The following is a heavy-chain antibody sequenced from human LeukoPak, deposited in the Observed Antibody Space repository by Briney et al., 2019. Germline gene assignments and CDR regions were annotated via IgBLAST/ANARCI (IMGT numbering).Heavy chain of an antibody. CDR3: ARVAKERVGGVYYFDY. CDR1: GFTLSDYD. Sequence: GGSLRLSCAASGFTLSDYDMHWVRQATGKGLEWVSAIGTAGDTYYTGSVKGRFTISKENAKNSLYLQMNSLRAGDTAVYYCARVAKERVGGVYYFDYWGRGTLVTVSS. D-gene: IGHD1-1*01. J-gene: IGHJ4*02. CDR2: IGTAGDT. V-gene: IGHV3-13*01.